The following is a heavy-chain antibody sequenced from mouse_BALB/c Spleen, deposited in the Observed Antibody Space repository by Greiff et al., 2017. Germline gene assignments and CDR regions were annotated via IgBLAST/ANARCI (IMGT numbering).Heavy chain of an antibody. D-gene: IGHD1-1*01. V-gene: IGHV14-1*02. CDR3: ARRTFITTVLDV. J-gene: IGHJ1*01. CDR1: GFNIKDYY. CDR2: IDPENGNT. Sequence: EVQLQQSGAELVRPGALVKLSCKASGFNIKDYYMHWVKQRPEQGLEWIGWIDPENGNTIYDPKFQGKASITADTSSNTAYLQLSSLISEDTAVYYCARRTFITTVLDVWGAGTTVTVSS.